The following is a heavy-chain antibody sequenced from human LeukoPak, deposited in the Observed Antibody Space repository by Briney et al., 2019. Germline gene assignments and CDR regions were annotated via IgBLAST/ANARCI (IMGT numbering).Heavy chain of an antibody. CDR2: IYYSGST. Sequence: PSETLSLTCSVSGGSISSSSYYWGWIRQAPGRGLEWIANIYYSGSTYYSPSLESRVTISVDTSKNQFSLKLNSVTAADTAVYYCARQFYESRSPHAKYFQQWGQGTLVTVSS. CDR1: GGSISSSSYY. J-gene: IGHJ1*01. V-gene: IGHV4-39*01. D-gene: IGHD3-22*01. CDR3: ARQFYESRSPHAKYFQQ.